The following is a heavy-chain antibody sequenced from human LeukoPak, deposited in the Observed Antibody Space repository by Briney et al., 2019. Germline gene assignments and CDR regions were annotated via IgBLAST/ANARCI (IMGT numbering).Heavy chain of an antibody. D-gene: IGHD6-19*01. CDR3: ARIAVAGPYDAFDI. V-gene: IGHV5-51*01. Sequence: GESLKISCKGSGYSFNSYWIGWVRQMPGKGLEWMGIIYPSDSDTKYSPSSQGQVTISVDKSITTAFLQWSSLKASDAAMYYCARIAVAGPYDAFDIWGQGTMVTVSS. CDR1: GYSFNSYW. CDR2: IYPSDSDT. J-gene: IGHJ3*02.